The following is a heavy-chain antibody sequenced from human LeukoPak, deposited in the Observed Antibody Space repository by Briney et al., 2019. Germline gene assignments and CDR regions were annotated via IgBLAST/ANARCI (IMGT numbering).Heavy chain of an antibody. Sequence: ASVKVSCKASRCAFASYGISWVRQAPGQGLEWMGWISAYNGNTNYAQKLQGRVTMTTDTSTSTAYMELRSLRSDDTAVYYCARDGRYNLNYADYWGQGTLVTVSS. CDR1: RCAFASYG. D-gene: IGHD1-20*01. CDR2: ISAYNGNT. V-gene: IGHV1-18*01. J-gene: IGHJ4*02. CDR3: ARDGRYNLNYADY.